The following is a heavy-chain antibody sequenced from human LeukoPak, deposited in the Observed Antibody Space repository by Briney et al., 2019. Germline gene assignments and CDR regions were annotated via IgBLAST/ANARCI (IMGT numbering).Heavy chain of an antibody. CDR2: IYYSGST. J-gene: IGHJ6*03. CDR3: ARASPRYYYDSSGYPRYYYYMDV. V-gene: IGHV4-59*01. D-gene: IGHD3-22*01. Sequence: SETLSLTCTVSGGSISSYYWSWIRQPPGKGLEWIGYIYYSGSTNYNPSLKSRVTISVDTSKNQFSLKLRSVTAADTAVYYCARASPRYYYDSSGYPRYYYYMDVWGKGTTVTVSS. CDR1: GGSISSYY.